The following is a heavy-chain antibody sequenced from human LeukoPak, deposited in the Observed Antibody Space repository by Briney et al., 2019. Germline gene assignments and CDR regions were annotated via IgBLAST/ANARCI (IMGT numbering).Heavy chain of an antibody. Sequence: ASVKVSCKASGGTFSRYDIHWVRQAPGQGLEWMGGIIPIFGTANYAQKFQGRVTITTNESTSTAYMELSSLRSEDTAVYYCATDCSSTSCYSSGDYWGQGTLVTVSS. J-gene: IGHJ4*02. CDR2: IIPIFGTA. D-gene: IGHD2-2*02. CDR3: ATDCSSTSCYSSGDY. V-gene: IGHV1-69*05. CDR1: GGTFSRYD.